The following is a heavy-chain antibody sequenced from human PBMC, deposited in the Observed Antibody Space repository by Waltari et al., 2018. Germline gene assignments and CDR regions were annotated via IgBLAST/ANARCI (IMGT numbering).Heavy chain of an antibody. CDR3: APLPGGSGQTFDY. Sequence: SGAEVKKPGATVKISCKASGYTFMDYFMHWVQQAPGKGLEWMGRIDPEDGETVYSEKFQGRVTITADTSTDTAYMELSSLTSGDTAVYYCAPLPGGSGQTFDYWGQGTLVTVSS. D-gene: IGHD3-10*01. CDR1: GYTFMDYF. CDR2: IDPEDGET. J-gene: IGHJ4*02. V-gene: IGHV1-69-2*01.